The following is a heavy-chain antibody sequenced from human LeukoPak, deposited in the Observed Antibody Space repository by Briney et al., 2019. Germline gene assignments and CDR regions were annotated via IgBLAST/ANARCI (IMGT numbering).Heavy chain of an antibody. CDR1: GYTFTGYY. J-gene: IGHJ3*02. CDR2: INPNSGGT. D-gene: IGHD3-3*01. Sequence: ASVKVSCKASGYTFTGYYMHWVRQAPGQGLEWMGWINPNSGGTNYAQKFQGRVTMTRDTSISTAYIELSRLRSDDTAVYYCATLSITIFGVVPPDAFDIWGQGTMATVSS. V-gene: IGHV1-2*02. CDR3: ATLSITIFGVVPPDAFDI.